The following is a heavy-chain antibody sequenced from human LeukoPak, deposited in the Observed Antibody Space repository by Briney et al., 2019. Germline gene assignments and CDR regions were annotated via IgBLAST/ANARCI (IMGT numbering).Heavy chain of an antibody. D-gene: IGHD5-24*01. CDR3: ARDKADAYNTLDY. J-gene: IGHJ4*02. V-gene: IGHV3-30*04. CDR2: ISYDGSNK. CDR1: GFTFSNFP. Sequence: QPGRSLRLSCAASGFTFSNFPMHWVRQAPGKGLEWVAVISYDGSNKFYADSVKGRFTISRDNSKNTLSLQMDRLRAEDTAVYYCARDKADAYNTLDYWGQGTLVTVS.